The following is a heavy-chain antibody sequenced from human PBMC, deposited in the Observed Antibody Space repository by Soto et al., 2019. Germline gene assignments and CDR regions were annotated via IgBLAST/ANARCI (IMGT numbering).Heavy chain of an antibody. V-gene: IGHV4-30-2*01. CDR3: ARVPDR. J-gene: IGHJ5*02. Sequence: PSETLSLTCAVSGGSMGSGGYSWSWIRQPPGKGLEWIGYIYHSGSTYYNPSLKSRVTISVDRSKNQFSLKLSSVTAADTAVYYCARVPDRWGQGTLVTVSS. CDR2: IYHSGST. CDR1: GGSMGSGGYS. D-gene: IGHD2-2*01.